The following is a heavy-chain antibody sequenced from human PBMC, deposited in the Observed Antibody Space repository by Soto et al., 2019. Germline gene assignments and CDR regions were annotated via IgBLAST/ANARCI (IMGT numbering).Heavy chain of an antibody. CDR3: AKDYYDSSGYLTQYFQH. J-gene: IGHJ1*01. D-gene: IGHD3-22*01. V-gene: IGHV3-30*18. CDR1: GFPFSSYG. CDR2: ISYGGSNK. Sequence: GGSLRLSCAASGFPFSSYGMHWVRQAPGKGLEWVAVISYGGSNKYYADSVKGRFTISRDNSKNTLYLQMNSLRAEDTAVYYCAKDYYDSSGYLTQYFQHWGQGTLVTV.